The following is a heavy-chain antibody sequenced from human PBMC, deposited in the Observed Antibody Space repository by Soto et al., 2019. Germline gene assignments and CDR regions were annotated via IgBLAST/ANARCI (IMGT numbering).Heavy chain of an antibody. CDR1: GFPFNNYG. J-gene: IGHJ4*02. CDR3: AREDSIIIPAVSDF. V-gene: IGHV3-21*01. Sequence: GGSLRLSCTVSGFPFNNYGINWVRQAPGKGLEWVSSVSKSDYAYYSDSVKGRFTISRDNAKNSVSLQMNTLRVEDTAVYYCAREDSIIIPAVSDFWGQGTLVTVSS. CDR2: VSKSDYA. D-gene: IGHD2-2*01.